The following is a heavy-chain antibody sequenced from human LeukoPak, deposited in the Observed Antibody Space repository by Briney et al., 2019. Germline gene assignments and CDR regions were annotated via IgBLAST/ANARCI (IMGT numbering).Heavy chain of an antibody. CDR2: ISGNGGRT. Sequence: PGGSLRLSCAASAFTFSTFAMSWVRQAPGKGLEWVSTISGNGGRTYYADSVKGRFTISRDNSKNTLYLQMNSLRAEDTAVYYCAKGLRYSGSYQYYFDYWGQGTLVTVSS. J-gene: IGHJ4*02. V-gene: IGHV3-23*01. CDR3: AKGLRYSGSYQYYFDY. CDR1: AFTFSTFA. D-gene: IGHD1-26*01.